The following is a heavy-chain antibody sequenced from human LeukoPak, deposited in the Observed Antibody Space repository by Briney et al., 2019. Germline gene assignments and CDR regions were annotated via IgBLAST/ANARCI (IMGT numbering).Heavy chain of an antibody. D-gene: IGHD1-26*01. J-gene: IGHJ4*02. V-gene: IGHV4-59*01. CDR3: ASVSLCPAYSGTYCYYFDY. CDR2: IHYSGNT. Sequence: SETLSLTGIVSGDSFSSYYRRWIRQPPGKGLEWIGYIHYSGNTNYNPSLKKRVTISLDTSKNQFSLKLSSVTAADTGVYYCASVSLCPAYSGTYCYYFDYWGQGTLVTVSS. CDR1: GDSFSSYY.